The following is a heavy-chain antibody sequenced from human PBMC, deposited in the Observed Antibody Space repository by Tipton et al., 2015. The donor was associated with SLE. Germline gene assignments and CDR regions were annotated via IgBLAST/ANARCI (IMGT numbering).Heavy chain of an antibody. D-gene: IGHD3-10*01. J-gene: IGHJ4*02. CDR2: IYTSGST. CDR3: ASAGEGVFDY. V-gene: IGHV4-61*02. Sequence: TLSLTCTVSGGSISSGSYYWSWIRQPAGKGLEWLGRIYTSGSTNYNPSLKSRVTISVDTSKNQFSLKLSSVTAADTAVYYCASAGEGVFDYWGQVTLVTVST. CDR1: GGSISSGSYY.